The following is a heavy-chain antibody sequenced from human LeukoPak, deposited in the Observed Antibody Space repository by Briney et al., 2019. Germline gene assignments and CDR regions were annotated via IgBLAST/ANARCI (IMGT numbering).Heavy chain of an antibody. CDR2: IYYSGST. D-gene: IGHD3-10*01. J-gene: IGHJ3*02. Sequence: SETLSLTCTVSGGSISSYYWSWIRQPPGKGLEWIGYIYYSGSTNYNPSLKSRVTISVDTSKNQFSLKLSSVTAADTAVYYCARVYYGSGIDAFDIWGQGTMVTVSS. CDR1: GGSISSYY. V-gene: IGHV4-59*01. CDR3: ARVYYGSGIDAFDI.